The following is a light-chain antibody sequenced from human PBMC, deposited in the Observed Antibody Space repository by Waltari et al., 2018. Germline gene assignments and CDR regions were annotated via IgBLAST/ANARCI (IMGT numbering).Light chain of an antibody. CDR2: QDT. CDR1: KLGDKY. J-gene: IGLJ2*01. V-gene: IGLV3-1*01. CDR3: QAWDSSTVV. Sequence: SYELTQPPSVSVSPGQTASITCSGDKLGDKYASWYQQKPGRSPVLVIYQDTKRPSGFPGRFSGSNSGNTATLTISGTQAMDEADYYCQAWDSSTVVFGGGTKLTVL.